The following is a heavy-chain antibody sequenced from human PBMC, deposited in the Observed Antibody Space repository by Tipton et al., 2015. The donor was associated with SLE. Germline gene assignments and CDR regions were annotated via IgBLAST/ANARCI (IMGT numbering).Heavy chain of an antibody. V-gene: IGHV3-21*01. CDR1: GFTFSSYS. Sequence: SLRLSCAASGFTFSSYSMNWVRQAPGKGLEWVSSISSSSSYIYYADSVKGRFTISRDNAKNSLYLQMNSLRAEDTAVYYCARARGPLYNWNWGDAFDIWGQGTMVTVSS. J-gene: IGHJ3*02. CDR2: ISSSSSYI. CDR3: ARARGPLYNWNWGDAFDI. D-gene: IGHD1-7*01.